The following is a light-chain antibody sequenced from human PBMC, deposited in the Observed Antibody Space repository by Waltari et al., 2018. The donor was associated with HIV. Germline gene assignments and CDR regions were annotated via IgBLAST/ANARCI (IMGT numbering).Light chain of an antibody. CDR3: AVWDDSLRGGV. Sequence: QSVLTQPLSASGTPGQRVTISCSGSSSHIGDFSVSWYQHLPGAAPKLLIYANNQRPSGVPDRFSGSRSGTSASLAISGLRSEDEAVYSCAVWDDSLRGGVFGGGTKLT. V-gene: IGLV1-47*01. J-gene: IGLJ3*02. CDR1: SSHIGDFS. CDR2: ANN.